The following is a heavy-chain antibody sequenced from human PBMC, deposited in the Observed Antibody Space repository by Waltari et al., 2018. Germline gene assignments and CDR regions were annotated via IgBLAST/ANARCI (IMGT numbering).Heavy chain of an antibody. J-gene: IGHJ4*02. CDR3: ARGGYCSGGSCYSFDY. CDR1: GGSISSGSYY. D-gene: IGHD2-15*01. V-gene: IGHV4-61*02. CDR2: IYTSGST. Sequence: QVQLQESGPGLVKPSQTLSLTCTVSGGSISSGSYYWSWIRPPAGKGLEWIGRIYTSGSTNYNPSLKSRVTISVDTSKNQFSLKLSSVTAADTAVYYCARGGYCSGGSCYSFDYWGQGTLVTVSS.